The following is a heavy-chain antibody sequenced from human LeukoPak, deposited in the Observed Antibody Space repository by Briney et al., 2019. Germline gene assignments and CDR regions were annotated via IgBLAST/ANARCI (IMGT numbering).Heavy chain of an antibody. CDR3: ALQSLTRVRGINWFDP. CDR1: GGSISSSSYY. D-gene: IGHD3-10*01. J-gene: IGHJ5*02. CDR2: IFYSGST. V-gene: IGHV4-39*01. Sequence: SETLSLTCTVSGGSISSSSYYWGRIRQPPGKGLEWIGSIFYSGSTYYNPSLQSRVTISVNTSKNQFSLKLSSVTAADTAVNYCALQSLTRVRGINWFDPWGQGTLVTVSS.